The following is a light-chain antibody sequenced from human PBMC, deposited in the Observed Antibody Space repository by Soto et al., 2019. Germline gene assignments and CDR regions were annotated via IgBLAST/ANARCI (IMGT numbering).Light chain of an antibody. J-gene: IGKJ1*01. V-gene: IGKV1-33*01. Sequence: DILMTQSPSSLSASVGDRVTITCQASQDISNYLNWYQQKLGKAPKLLIYDASNLETGVPSRFSGSGSGTEFTLTISSLQSEDFAVYYCQQYNNWPTFGQGTKVDIK. CDR2: DAS. CDR1: QDISNY. CDR3: QQYNNWPT.